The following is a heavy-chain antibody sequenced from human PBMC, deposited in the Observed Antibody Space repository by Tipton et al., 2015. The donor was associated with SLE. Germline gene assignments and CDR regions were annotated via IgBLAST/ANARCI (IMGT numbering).Heavy chain of an antibody. J-gene: IGHJ6*02. CDR3: ARWSPRGGMDV. CDR2: IYYTGST. V-gene: IGHV4-4*02. Sequence: TLSLTCAVSGGSINSYNWWTWIRQPPGKGLEWIGDIYYTGSTYYNPSLKSRVSISVDTSNNQFSLSLSSVTATDTAVYYCARWSPRGGMDVWGQGTTVTVSS. CDR1: GGSINSYNW. D-gene: IGHD3-10*01.